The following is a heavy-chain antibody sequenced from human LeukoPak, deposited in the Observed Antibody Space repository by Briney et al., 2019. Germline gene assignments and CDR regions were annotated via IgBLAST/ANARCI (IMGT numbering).Heavy chain of an antibody. CDR2: ISSTGTTT. V-gene: IGHV3-48*03. CDR3: ARGEFALA. CDR1: GFTFSSYE. Sequence: GGSLRLSCAASGFTFSSYEMNWVRHAPGKGLEWVSYISSTGTTTHYADSVKGRFTISRDNAKKSLYLQMNSLRAEDTAVYYCARGEFALAWGQGTLVTVS. J-gene: IGHJ5*02.